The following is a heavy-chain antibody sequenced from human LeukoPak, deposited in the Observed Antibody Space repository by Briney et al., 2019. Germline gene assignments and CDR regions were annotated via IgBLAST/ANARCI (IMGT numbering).Heavy chain of an antibody. D-gene: IGHD2-15*01. V-gene: IGHV3-23*01. CDR2: ISGSGGST. CDR1: GFTFSSYA. Sequence: GGSLRLSCAASGFTFSSYAMSWVRQAPGKGLEWVSAISGSGGSTYYADPVKGRFTISRDNSKNTLYLQMNSLRAEDTAVYYCAAPDCSGGSCYPGYYYYYYMDVWGKGTTVTVSS. J-gene: IGHJ6*03. CDR3: AAPDCSGGSCYPGYYYYYYMDV.